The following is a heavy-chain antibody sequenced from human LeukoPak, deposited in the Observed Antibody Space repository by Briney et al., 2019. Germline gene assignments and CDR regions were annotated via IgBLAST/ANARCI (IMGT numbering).Heavy chain of an antibody. Sequence: ASVKVSCKASGYAFTGYYMHWVRQAPGQGLEGMGWINPNSGGTNYAQKFQGRVTMTRDTSISTAYMELSRLRSDDTAVYYCARDLYGKNWFDPWGQGTLVTVSS. D-gene: IGHD4-17*01. CDR2: INPNSGGT. J-gene: IGHJ5*02. CDR3: ARDLYGKNWFDP. V-gene: IGHV1-2*02. CDR1: GYAFTGYY.